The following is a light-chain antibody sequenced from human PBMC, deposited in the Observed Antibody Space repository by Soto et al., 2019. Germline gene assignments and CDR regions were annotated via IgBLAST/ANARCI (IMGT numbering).Light chain of an antibody. CDR1: QSVSSSY. Sequence: EIVLTQSPATLSLSPVERATLSCMASQSVSSSYLAWYQQKPGQAPRLLIYGASSRATGIPDRFSGSGSGTDFTLTISRLEPEDFAVYYCQQRSNWITFGQGTRLEIK. CDR2: GAS. V-gene: IGKV3D-20*02. CDR3: QQRSNWIT. J-gene: IGKJ5*01.